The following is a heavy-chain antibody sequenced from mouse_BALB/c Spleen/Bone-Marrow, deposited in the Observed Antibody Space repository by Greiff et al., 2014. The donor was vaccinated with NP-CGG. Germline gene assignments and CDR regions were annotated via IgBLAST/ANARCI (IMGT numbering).Heavy chain of an antibody. CDR2: IDPANGNT. CDR3: ARSTGGPDGFAC. V-gene: IGHV14-3*02. Sequence: DVKLVESGAELVKPGASVKLSCTASGFNIKDTYMHWVKQRPEQGLEWIGRIDPANGNTKYDPKFQGKATITADTSSNTAYLQLSSQTSEDTVVYYCARSTGGPDGFACWGQGTLVTVSA. J-gene: IGHJ3*01. CDR1: GFNIKDTY.